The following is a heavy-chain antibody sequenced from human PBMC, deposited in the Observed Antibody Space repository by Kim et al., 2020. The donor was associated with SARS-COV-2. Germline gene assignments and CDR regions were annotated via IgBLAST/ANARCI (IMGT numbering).Heavy chain of an antibody. V-gene: IGHV3-13*04. D-gene: IGHD3-3*01. J-gene: IGHJ4*02. Sequence: GGSLRLSCAASGFTFSSYDMHWVRQATGKGLEWVSAIGTAGDTYYPGSVKGRFTISRENAKNSLYLQMNSLRAGDTAVYYCARGGDFWSGSPFDYWGQGTLVTVSS. CDR1: GFTFSSYD. CDR2: IGTAGDT. CDR3: ARGGDFWSGSPFDY.